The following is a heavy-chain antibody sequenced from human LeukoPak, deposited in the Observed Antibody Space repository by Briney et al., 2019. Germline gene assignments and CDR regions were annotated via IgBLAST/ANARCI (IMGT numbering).Heavy chain of an antibody. D-gene: IGHD1-26*01. Sequence: SETLSLTCTVSGGSISSYYWSWIRQPPGKGLEWTGYIYYSGSTNYNPSLKSRVTISVDTSKNQFSLKLSSVTAADTAVYYCAGSGSYWRDYFDYWGQGTLVTVSS. J-gene: IGHJ4*02. CDR1: GGSISSYY. CDR3: AGSGSYWRDYFDY. V-gene: IGHV4-59*01. CDR2: IYYSGST.